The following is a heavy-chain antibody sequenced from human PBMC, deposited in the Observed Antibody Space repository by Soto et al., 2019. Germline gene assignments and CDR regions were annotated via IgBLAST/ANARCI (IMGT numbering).Heavy chain of an antibody. D-gene: IGHD6-19*01. V-gene: IGHV3-21*01. CDR3: ASVLSGWYWLDY. Sequence: PGGSLRLSCAASGFTFSIYSMNWVRQAPGKGLEWVSSISSSSYIYYADSVKGRFTISRDNAKNSLYLQMNSLRAEDTAVYYCASVLSGWYWLDYWGQGTLVTVSS. CDR1: GFTFSIYS. CDR2: ISSSSYI. J-gene: IGHJ4*02.